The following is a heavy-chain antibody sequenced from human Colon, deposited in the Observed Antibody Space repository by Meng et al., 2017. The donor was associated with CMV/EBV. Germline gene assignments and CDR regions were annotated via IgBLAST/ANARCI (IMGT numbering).Heavy chain of an antibody. CDR3: AKVQAVGGTQTFDY. CDR1: GFTFSSDA. Sequence: SGFTFSSDAIRWVRQAPGKGLEWVSTLSGDGGGSYYTDSVKGRFTISRDNSKNTLYLQMNSLRVEDTAVYYCAKVQAVGGTQTFDYWGQGTLVTVSS. V-gene: IGHV3-23*01. J-gene: IGHJ4*02. D-gene: IGHD6-19*01. CDR2: LSGDGGGS.